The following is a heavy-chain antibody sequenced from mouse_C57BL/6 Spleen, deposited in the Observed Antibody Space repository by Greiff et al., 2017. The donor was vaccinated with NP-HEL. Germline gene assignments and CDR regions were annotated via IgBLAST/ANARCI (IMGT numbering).Heavy chain of an antibody. CDR1: GYSITSGYY. CDR3: ARDLADYYGSSYWYFDV. Sequence: DVKLVESGPGLVKPSQSLSLTCSVTGYSITSGYYWNWLRQFPGNQLEWMGSISYDGSNNYNPSLTHRISITRDTSKNQFFLKLNSVTTEDTATYYCARDLADYYGSSYWYFDVWGTGTTVTVSS. CDR2: ISYDGSN. J-gene: IGHJ1*03. D-gene: IGHD1-1*01. V-gene: IGHV3-6*01.